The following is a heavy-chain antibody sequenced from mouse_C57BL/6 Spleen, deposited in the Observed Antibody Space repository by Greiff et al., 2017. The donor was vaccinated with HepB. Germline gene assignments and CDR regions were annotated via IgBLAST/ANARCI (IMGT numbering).Heavy chain of an antibody. CDR3: ASGGYYYGSSNWYFDV. CDR2: ISSGSSTI. Sequence: EVKVVESGGGLVKPGGSLKLSCAASGFTFSDYGMHWVRQAPEKGLEWVAYISSGSSTIYYADTVKGRFTISRDNAKNTLFLQMTSLRSEDTAMYYCASGGYYYGSSNWYFDVWGTGTTVTVSS. V-gene: IGHV5-17*01. D-gene: IGHD1-1*01. CDR1: GFTFSDYG. J-gene: IGHJ1*03.